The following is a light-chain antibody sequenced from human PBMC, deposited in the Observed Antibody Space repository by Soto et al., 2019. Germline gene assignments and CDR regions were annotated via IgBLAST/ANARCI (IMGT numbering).Light chain of an antibody. Sequence: QSVLTQPPSVSGAPGQRVTISCTGSSSNIGAGYDVHWYQQLPGTAPKLLIYGNSNRPSGVPDRFSGSKSGTSASLAITGLEAEDEADYYGQSYDSSLSVSVFGGGTKLTVL. CDR3: QSYDSSLSVSV. CDR1: SSNIGAGYD. J-gene: IGLJ2*01. CDR2: GNS. V-gene: IGLV1-40*01.